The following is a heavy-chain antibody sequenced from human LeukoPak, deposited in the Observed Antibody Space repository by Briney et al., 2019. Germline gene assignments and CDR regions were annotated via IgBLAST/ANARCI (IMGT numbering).Heavy chain of an antibody. CDR2: INHSGST. CDR3: ARRSSGYRRSFDY. J-gene: IGHJ4*02. CDR1: GGSFSGYY. Sequence: SETLSLTCAVYGGSFSGYYWSWIRQPPGKGLEWIGEINHSGSTNYNPSLKSRVTISVDTSKNQLSLKLSSVTAADTAVYYCARRSSGYRRSFDYWGQGTLVTVSS. V-gene: IGHV4-34*01. D-gene: IGHD3-22*01.